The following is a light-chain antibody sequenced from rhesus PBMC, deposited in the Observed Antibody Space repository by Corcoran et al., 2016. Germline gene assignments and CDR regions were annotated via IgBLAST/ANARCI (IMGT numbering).Light chain of an antibody. CDR3: LQTLQTPWT. CDR2: LGS. Sequence: DIVMTQTPLSLAVTPGEPASISCRSSQSLLHSNGYTYLFWYLQKPGQSPQLLVFLGSNRASGVPDRFSGSGVGTDFTRKISRVEAEDVGVYYGLQTLQTPWTFGQGTKVEIK. CDR1: QSLLHSNGYTY. V-gene: IGKV2-78*01. J-gene: IGKJ1*01.